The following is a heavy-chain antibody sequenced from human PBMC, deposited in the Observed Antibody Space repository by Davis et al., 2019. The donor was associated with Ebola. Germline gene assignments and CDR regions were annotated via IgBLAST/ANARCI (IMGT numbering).Heavy chain of an antibody. V-gene: IGHV3-20*04. Sequence: GGSLRLSCAASGFNFDEYGMSWVRQAPGKGLEWVSGINWNGGTTGYADSVKGRFTISRDNPKNTLYLQMNSLRVEDTAVYFCARDFGWGFEVWGQGTMVTVSA. CDR2: INWNGGTT. CDR3: ARDFGWGFEV. CDR1: GFNFDEYG. J-gene: IGHJ3*01. D-gene: IGHD3-10*01.